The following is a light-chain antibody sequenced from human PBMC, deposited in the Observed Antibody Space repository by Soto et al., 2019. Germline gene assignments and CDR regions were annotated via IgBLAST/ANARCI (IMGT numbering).Light chain of an antibody. CDR3: QQYNGYSRT. V-gene: IGKV1-5*03. CDR2: RAS. CDR1: QSISSW. Sequence: DIQMTQSPSTLSASVGDRVTITCRASQSISSWLAWYQQKPGKAPKLLIYRASSLESGVPSRFSGSESGTEFTLTISSLQPDDFATYYCQQYNGYSRTFGQGTKVEIK. J-gene: IGKJ1*01.